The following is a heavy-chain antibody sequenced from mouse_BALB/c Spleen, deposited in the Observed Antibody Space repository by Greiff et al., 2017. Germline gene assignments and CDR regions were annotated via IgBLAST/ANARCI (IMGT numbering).Heavy chain of an antibody. J-gene: IGHJ1*01. V-gene: IGHV2-9-2*01. Sequence: QVQLKESGPGLVAPSQSLSITCTVSGFSLTSYDISWIRQPPGKGLEWLGVIWTGGGTNYNSAFMSRLSISKDNSKSQVFLKMNSLQTDDTAIYYCVRDRGSYWYFDVWGAGTTVTVSS. CDR2: IWTGGGT. D-gene: IGHD1-1*01. CDR1: GFSLTSYD. CDR3: VRDRGSYWYFDV.